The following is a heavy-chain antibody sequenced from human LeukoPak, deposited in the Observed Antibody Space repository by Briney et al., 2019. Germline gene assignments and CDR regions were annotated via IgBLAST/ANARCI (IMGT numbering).Heavy chain of an antibody. D-gene: IGHD2-15*01. CDR3: ARDPLGYCSGGSCYSSLEDY. V-gene: IGHV1-46*01. Sequence: ASVKVSCKASGYTFTSYYMHWVRQAPGQGLEWMGIINPSGGSTSYAQKFQGRVTMTRDMSTSTVYMELSSLRSEDTAVYYCARDPLGYCSGGSCYSSLEDYWGQGTLVTVSS. CDR2: INPSGGST. CDR1: GYTFTSYY. J-gene: IGHJ4*02.